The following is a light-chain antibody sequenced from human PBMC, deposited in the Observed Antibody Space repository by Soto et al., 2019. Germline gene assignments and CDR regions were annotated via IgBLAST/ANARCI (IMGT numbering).Light chain of an antibody. Sequence: QSVLTRPPSVSVTPGQRVTISCSGSSSNIGSNYVYWYQQLPGTAPKLLIYRNDQRPSGVPDRFSGSKSGTSASLAISGLRSEDEADYYCAAWDDSLSAWVFGGGTKLTVL. CDR3: AAWDDSLSAWV. CDR2: RND. CDR1: SSNIGSNY. J-gene: IGLJ3*02. V-gene: IGLV1-47*01.